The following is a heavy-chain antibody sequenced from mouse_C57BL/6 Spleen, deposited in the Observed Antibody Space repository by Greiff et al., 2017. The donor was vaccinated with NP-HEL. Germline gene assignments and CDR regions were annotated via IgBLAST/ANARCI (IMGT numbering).Heavy chain of an antibody. V-gene: IGHV1-26*01. D-gene: IGHD2-2*01. Sequence: VQLQQSGPELVKPGASVKISCKASGYTFTDYYMNWVKQSHGKSLEWIGDINPNNGGTSYNQKFKGKATLTVDKSSSTADMELRSLTSEDSAVYYCARDYGDDEGDFDYWGQGTTLTVSS. J-gene: IGHJ2*01. CDR3: ARDYGDDEGDFDY. CDR1: GYTFTDYY. CDR2: INPNNGGT.